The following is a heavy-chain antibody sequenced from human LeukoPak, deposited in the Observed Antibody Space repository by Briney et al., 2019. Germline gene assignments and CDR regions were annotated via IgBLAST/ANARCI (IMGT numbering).Heavy chain of an antibody. D-gene: IGHD3-22*01. CDR2: ISGSGGHT. CDR1: GIPFTIHP. J-gene: IGHJ4*02. CDR3: AKDFKGSGYYFDY. V-gene: IGHV3-23*01. Sequence: GGPLRLPCAASGIPFTIHPMLWARQAPGKGLEWVSLISGSGGHTYYGDSVKGRFTISRDNSKSTLYLQMNSLRADDTALYYCAKDFKGSGYYFDYWGQGTLVTVSS.